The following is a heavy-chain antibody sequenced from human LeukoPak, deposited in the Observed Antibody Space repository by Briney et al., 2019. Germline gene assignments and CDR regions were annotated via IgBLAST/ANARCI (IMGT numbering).Heavy chain of an antibody. V-gene: IGHV3-74*01. CDR2: INSDRSSA. J-gene: IGHJ4*02. CDR1: GFTFNNYW. CDR3: AIGVVITTAFDN. D-gene: IGHD3-22*01. Sequence: GGSLRLSCAASGFTFNNYWMHWVRQAPGKGLVWVSGINSDRSSATYADSVKGRFTISRDNAKNTLYLEMNSLRAEDMAVYYCAIGVVITTAFDNWGQGTLVTVSS.